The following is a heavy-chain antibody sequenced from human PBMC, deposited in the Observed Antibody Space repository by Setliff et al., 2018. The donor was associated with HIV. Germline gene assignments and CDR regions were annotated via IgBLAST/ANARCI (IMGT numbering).Heavy chain of an antibody. D-gene: IGHD3-3*01. CDR1: GYTFTRYA. Sequence: ASVKVSCKASGYTFTRYAMNWVRQAPGQGLEWMGWINTNTGNPTYAQGFTGRFVFSLDTSVSTAYLQISSLKAEDTAVYYCARGLSPFYDFWSGYPLYYWGQGTLVTVSS. CDR2: INTNTGNP. CDR3: ARGLSPFYDFWSGYPLYY. J-gene: IGHJ4*02. V-gene: IGHV7-4-1*02.